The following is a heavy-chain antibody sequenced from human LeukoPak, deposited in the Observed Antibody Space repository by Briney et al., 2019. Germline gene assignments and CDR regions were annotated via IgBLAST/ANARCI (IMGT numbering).Heavy chain of an antibody. J-gene: IGHJ5*02. CDR1: GGSISSYY. V-gene: IGHV4-59*08. Sequence: SETLSLTCTVSGGSISSYYWSWIRQPPGKGLEWIGYIYYSGSTNYNPSLKSRVTISVDTSKNQFSLKLSSVTAADTAVYYCARGPKDCSSTSCYGWFDPWGQGTLVTVSS. CDR3: ARGPKDCSSTSCYGWFDP. CDR2: IYYSGST. D-gene: IGHD2-2*01.